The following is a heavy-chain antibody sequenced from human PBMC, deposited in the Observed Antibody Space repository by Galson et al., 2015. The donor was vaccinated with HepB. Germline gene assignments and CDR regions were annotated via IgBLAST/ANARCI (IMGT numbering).Heavy chain of an antibody. CDR2: ISSSSTYI. CDR1: GFTFSSYS. V-gene: IGHV3-21*01. Sequence: SLRLSCAASGFTFSSYSMNWVRQAPGKGPEWVSSISSSSTYIYYADSVRGRFTISRDNAKNSLYLQMNSLGAEDTAVYYCARHRDQTWSLYYFDYWGQGTLVTVSS. J-gene: IGHJ4*02. CDR3: ARHRDQTWSLYYFDY. D-gene: IGHD2-8*02.